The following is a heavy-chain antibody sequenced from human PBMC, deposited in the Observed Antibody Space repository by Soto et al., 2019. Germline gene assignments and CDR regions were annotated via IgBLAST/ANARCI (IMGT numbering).Heavy chain of an antibody. Sequence: ASVKVSCKASGYTFTNYGISWVRQAPGQGLEWMGWINAGDGNTKYSPNFQGRVTITKDTSASTVYMELSSLRSDDTAVYYCARLSVTRVWFDPWGQGTLVTVSS. CDR1: GYTFTNYG. CDR3: ARLSVTRVWFDP. J-gene: IGHJ5*02. V-gene: IGHV1-18*01. CDR2: INAGDGNT. D-gene: IGHD4-17*01.